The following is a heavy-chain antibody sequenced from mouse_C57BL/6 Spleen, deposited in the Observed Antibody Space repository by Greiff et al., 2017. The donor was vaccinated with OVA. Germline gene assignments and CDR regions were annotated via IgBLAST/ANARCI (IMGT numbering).Heavy chain of an antibody. CDR2: ISSGSSSI. D-gene: IGHD4-1*01. CDR3: AREANWFGY. Sequence: VKVVESGGGLVKPGGSLKLSCAASGFTFSDYGMHWVRQAPEKGLEWVAYISSGSSSIYYADTVMGRFTISRDNAKNTLFLQMTSLRSEETAMYYCAREANWFGYWGEGPTLTVSS. V-gene: IGHV5-17*01. CDR1: GFTFSDYG. J-gene: IGHJ2*01.